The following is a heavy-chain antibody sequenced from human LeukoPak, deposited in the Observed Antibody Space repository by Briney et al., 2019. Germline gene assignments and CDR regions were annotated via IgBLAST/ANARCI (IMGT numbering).Heavy chain of an antibody. CDR3: ARDNYSSSMAENWFDP. J-gene: IGHJ5*02. CDR2: IYYSGST. Sequence: PSETLSLTCAVSGGSISSGGYSWNWIRQPPGKGLEWIGYIYYSGSTYYNPSLKSRVTISVDTSKNQFSLKLDSVTAADTAVYYCARDNYSSSMAENWFDPWGQGTLVTVSS. CDR1: GGSISSGGYS. V-gene: IGHV4-30-4*07. D-gene: IGHD6-6*01.